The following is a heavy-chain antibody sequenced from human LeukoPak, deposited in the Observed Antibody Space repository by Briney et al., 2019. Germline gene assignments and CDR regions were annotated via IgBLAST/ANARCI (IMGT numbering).Heavy chain of an antibody. J-gene: IGHJ6*02. Sequence: PGGSLRLSCAASGVTFSSYGMHWVRQAPGKGLEWVAFIRYDGSNKYYAESVKGRFTISRDNSKNTLYLQMNCLRAEDTAVYYCAKDLRKATTVAPHWVYYAMDVWGQGTTVTVSS. CDR2: IRYDGSNK. CDR1: GVTFSSYG. CDR3: AKDLRKATTVAPHWVYYAMDV. D-gene: IGHD4-23*01. V-gene: IGHV3-30*02.